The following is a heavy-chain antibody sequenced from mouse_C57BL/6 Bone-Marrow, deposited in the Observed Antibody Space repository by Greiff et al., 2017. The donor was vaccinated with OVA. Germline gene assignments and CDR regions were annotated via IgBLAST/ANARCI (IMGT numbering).Heavy chain of an antibody. CDR3: TSSGNFDY. D-gene: IGHD6-1*01. CDR1: GFNIKDDY. Sequence: EVQLQQSGAELVRPGASVKLSCTASGFNIKDDYMHWVKQRPEQGLEWIGWIDPENGDTEYASKFQGKATITADTSSNTASLQLSSLTSEDTAVYYCTSSGNFDYWGQGTTLTVSS. CDR2: IDPENGDT. J-gene: IGHJ2*01. V-gene: IGHV14-4*01.